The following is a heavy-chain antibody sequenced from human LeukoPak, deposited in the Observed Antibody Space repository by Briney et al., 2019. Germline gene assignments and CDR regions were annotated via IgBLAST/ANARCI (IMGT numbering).Heavy chain of an antibody. CDR1: GGSTSSSSYY. Sequence: SETLSLTCTVSGGSTSSSSYYWGWIRQPSGKGLEWIGSIYYSGSTYYNPSLKSRVTISVDTSKNQFSLKLSSVTAADTAVYYCARGVSSWYLFDYWGQGTLVTVSS. V-gene: IGHV4-39*07. CDR3: ARGVSSWYLFDY. J-gene: IGHJ4*02. D-gene: IGHD6-13*01. CDR2: IYYSGST.